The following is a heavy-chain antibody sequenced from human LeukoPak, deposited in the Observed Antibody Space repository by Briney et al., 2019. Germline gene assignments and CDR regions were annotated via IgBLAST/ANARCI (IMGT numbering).Heavy chain of an antibody. CDR2: ITGSGDST. D-gene: IGHD2-15*01. CDR3: AKDRVCSDGSCHFDF. Sequence: GGSLRLSCVASGFTFTTYAMTWVRQAPGRGLERVSGITGSGDSTEYADSVKGRFTISRDNSKKTLNLQMTSLRAEDTGIYYCAKDRVCSDGSCHFDFWGQGTLVTVSS. CDR1: GFTFTTYA. J-gene: IGHJ4*02. V-gene: IGHV3-23*01.